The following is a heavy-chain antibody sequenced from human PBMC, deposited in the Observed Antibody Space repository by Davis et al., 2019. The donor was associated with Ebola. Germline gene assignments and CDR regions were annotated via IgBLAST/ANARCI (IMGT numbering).Heavy chain of an antibody. D-gene: IGHD1-26*01. CDR2: IYYSGNT. J-gene: IGHJ4*02. Sequence: SETLSLTCTVSGGSISSYYWSWIRQPPGKGLEWIGYIYYSGNTNYNPSLKSRVTISVDTSKKQFSLTLTSVTAADTAVYYCARAAAWVGATHYWGQGTLVTVSS. CDR1: GGSISSYY. V-gene: IGHV4-59*01. CDR3: ARAAAWVGATHY.